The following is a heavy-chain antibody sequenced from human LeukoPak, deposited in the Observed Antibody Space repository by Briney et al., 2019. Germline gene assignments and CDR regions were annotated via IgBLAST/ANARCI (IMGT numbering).Heavy chain of an antibody. CDR1: GGSISSYY. J-gene: IGHJ5*02. D-gene: IGHD3-22*01. Sequence: SETLSLTCTVSGGSISSYYWSWIRQPPGKGLEWIGYIYYSGSTNYNPSLKSRVTISVDTSKNQFSLKLGSVTAADTAVYYCARSPDYYDSSGYNVGWFDPWGQGTLVTVSS. CDR2: IYYSGST. V-gene: IGHV4-59*08. CDR3: ARSPDYYDSSGYNVGWFDP.